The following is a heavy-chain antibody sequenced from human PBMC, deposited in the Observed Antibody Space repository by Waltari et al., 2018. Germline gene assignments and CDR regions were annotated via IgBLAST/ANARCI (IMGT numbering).Heavy chain of an antibody. D-gene: IGHD3-3*01. V-gene: IGHV3-33*01. CDR1: GFTFSSYG. J-gene: IGHJ6*02. CDR2: IWYDGSNK. CDR3: ARGDYYDFWSGYLDVYYYYGMDV. Sequence: QVQLVESGGGVVQPGRSLRLSCAASGFTFSSYGMHWVHQAPGKGLEWVAVIWYDGSNKYYADSVKGRFTISRDNSKNTLYLQMNSLRAEDTAVYYCARGDYYDFWSGYLDVYYYYGMDVWGQGTTVTVSS.